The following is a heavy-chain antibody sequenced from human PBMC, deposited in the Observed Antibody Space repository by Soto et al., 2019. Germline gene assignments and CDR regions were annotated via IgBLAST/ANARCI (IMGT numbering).Heavy chain of an antibody. V-gene: IGHV1-2*02. D-gene: IGHD5-18*01. CDR1: GYTFTGYY. J-gene: IGHJ5*02. CDR2: INPNSGGT. CDR3: ARDFGGYSYGYNWFDP. Sequence: QVQLVQSGAKVKKPGASVKVSCKASGYTFTGYYMHWVRQAPGQGLEWMGWINPNSGGTNYAQKFQGRVTMTRDTSISTAYMELSRLRSDDTAVYYCARDFGGYSYGYNWFDPWGQGTLVTVSS.